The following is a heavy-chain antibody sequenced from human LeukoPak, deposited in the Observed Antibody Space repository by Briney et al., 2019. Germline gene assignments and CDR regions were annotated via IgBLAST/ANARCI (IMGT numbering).Heavy chain of an antibody. CDR1: GVTFSDYY. V-gene: IGHV4-34*01. CDR3: ARGRVDIVATITAANFDY. CDR2: INHSGST. D-gene: IGHD5-12*01. J-gene: IGHJ4*02. Sequence: PGGSLRLSCAASGVTFSDYYMSWIRQPPGKGLEWIGEINHSGSTNYNPSLKSRVTISVDTSKNQFSLKLSSVTAADTAVYYCARGRVDIVATITAANFDYWGQGTLVAVSS.